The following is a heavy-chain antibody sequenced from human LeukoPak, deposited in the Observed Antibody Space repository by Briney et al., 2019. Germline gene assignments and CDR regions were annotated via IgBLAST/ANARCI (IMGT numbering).Heavy chain of an antibody. J-gene: IGHJ6*03. CDR1: GGSTSSYY. D-gene: IGHD4-17*01. V-gene: IGHV4-59*01. CDR3: ATGDYDYGDPKYSYYYMDV. CDR2: IYYSGST. Sequence: KPSSTLSLTCTVSGGSTSSYYWSWIRQPPGKGLEWIGYIYYSGSTNYNPSLKSRVPISVETSKNQFSLKLSSVPAADPAVYYCATGDYDYGDPKYSYYYMDVWGKGTTVTVSS.